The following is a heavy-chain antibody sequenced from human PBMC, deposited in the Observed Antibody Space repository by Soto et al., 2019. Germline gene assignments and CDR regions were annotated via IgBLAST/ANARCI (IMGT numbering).Heavy chain of an antibody. Sequence: GGSLRLSCAASGFTFSKNAMNWVRQAPGKGLEWVSGISGTGYGTYYADSVKGRFTISRDSSNNTLYLQMNSLRGEDTSIYYCAKARQAQSHYYYGMDVWGQGTPVTVSS. D-gene: IGHD6-19*01. V-gene: IGHV3-23*01. CDR3: AKARQAQSHYYYGMDV. J-gene: IGHJ6*02. CDR2: ISGTGYGT. CDR1: GFTFSKNA.